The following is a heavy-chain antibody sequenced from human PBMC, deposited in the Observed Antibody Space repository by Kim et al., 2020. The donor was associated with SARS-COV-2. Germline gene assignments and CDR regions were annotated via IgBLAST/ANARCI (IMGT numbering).Heavy chain of an antibody. CDR2: IYYSGST. CDR3: ARGVVVISYYYYGMDV. Sequence: SETLSLTCTVSGGSISSSSYYWGWIRQPPGKGLEWIGSIYYSGSTYYNPSLKSRVTISVDTSKNQFSLKLSSVTAADTAVYYCARGVVVISYYYYGMDV. V-gene: IGHV4-39*01. CDR1: GGSISSSSYY. D-gene: IGHD3-22*01. J-gene: IGHJ6*01.